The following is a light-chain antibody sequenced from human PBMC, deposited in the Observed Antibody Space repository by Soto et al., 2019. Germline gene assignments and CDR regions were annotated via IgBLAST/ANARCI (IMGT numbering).Light chain of an antibody. Sequence: QSVLTQPASVSGSAGQSITISCSGTMRDVGAYNLVSWYQQHPGTAPKLIIYEVRNRPSGISSRFSGSRSGNTASLTISGLQSEDEGDYYCTSFTSRHTYVFGTGTKSPS. CDR1: MRDVGAYNL. V-gene: IGLV2-14*01. CDR2: EVR. J-gene: IGLJ1*01. CDR3: TSFTSRHTYV.